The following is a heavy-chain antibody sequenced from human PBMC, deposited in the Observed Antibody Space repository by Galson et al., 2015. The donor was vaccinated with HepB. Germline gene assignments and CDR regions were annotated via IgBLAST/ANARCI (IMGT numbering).Heavy chain of an antibody. Sequence: SVKVSCKASGYTFTSYGISWVRQAPGQGLEWMGWISAYNGNTNYAQKLQGRVTMTTDTSTSTAYMELRSLRSDDTAVYYCARVSLYCSGGSCYFEPAFDIWGQGTMVTVSS. CDR3: ARVSLYCSGGSCYFEPAFDI. CDR2: ISAYNGNT. J-gene: IGHJ3*02. V-gene: IGHV1-18*01. CDR1: GYTFTSYG. D-gene: IGHD2-15*01.